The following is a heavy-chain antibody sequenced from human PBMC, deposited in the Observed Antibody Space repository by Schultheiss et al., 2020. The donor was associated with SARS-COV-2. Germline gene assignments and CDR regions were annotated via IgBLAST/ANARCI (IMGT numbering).Heavy chain of an antibody. D-gene: IGHD2-2*01. Sequence: ASVKVSCKASGYTFTSYDINWVRQAPGQGLEWMGWINPNSGGTNYAQKFQGWVTMTRDTSISTAYMELSRLRSDDTAVYYCARGRVVPAADYYYGMDVWGQGTTVTVSS. CDR1: GYTFTSYD. CDR3: ARGRVVPAADYYYGMDV. V-gene: IGHV1-2*04. J-gene: IGHJ6*02. CDR2: INPNSGGT.